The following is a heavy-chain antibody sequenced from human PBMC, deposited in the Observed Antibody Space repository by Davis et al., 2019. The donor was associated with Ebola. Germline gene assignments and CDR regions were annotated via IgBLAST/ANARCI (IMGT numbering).Heavy chain of an antibody. Sequence: ASVKVSCKSSGYTFTSYGLVWGRQDPGLGLEWMGWISGFNTNTNFAQKFQGRVIVSKDTSTNTSYMDLRSLTSDDTAIYYCARSPTYDVLTGTSSYYFDYWGQGTLVTVSS. CDR1: GYTFTSYG. V-gene: IGHV1-18*04. CDR2: ISGFNTNT. J-gene: IGHJ4*02. D-gene: IGHD3-9*01. CDR3: ARSPTYDVLTGTSSYYFDY.